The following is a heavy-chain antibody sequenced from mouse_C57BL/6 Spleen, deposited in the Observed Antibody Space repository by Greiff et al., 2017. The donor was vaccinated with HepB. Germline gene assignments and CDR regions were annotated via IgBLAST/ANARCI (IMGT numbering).Heavy chain of an antibody. CDR2: IDPSDSET. CDR3: AREGDYGNYEYFDV. J-gene: IGHJ1*03. CDR1: GYTFTSYW. Sequence: QVHVKQPGAELVRPGSSVKLSCKASGYTFTSYWMHWVKQRPIQGLEWIGNIDPSDSETHYNQKFKDKATLTVDKSSSTAYMQLSSLTSEGSAVYYCAREGDYGNYEYFDVWGTGTTGTVSS. D-gene: IGHD2-1*01. V-gene: IGHV1-52*01.